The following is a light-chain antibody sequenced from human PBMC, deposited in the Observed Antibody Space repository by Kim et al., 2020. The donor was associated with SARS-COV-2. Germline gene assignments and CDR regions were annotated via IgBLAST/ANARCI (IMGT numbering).Light chain of an antibody. CDR2: LRSDGSQ. CDR3: QTWGPGIRV. CDR1: GNYSRYD. Sequence: SGKITCTLSGNYSRYDSEWHQVQAEKGPRYLIKLRSDGSQSKGDGIPDRFSGSSSGAARHLTISSLQSEDEADYSCQTWGPGIRVFGGGTQLTVL. J-gene: IGLJ3*02. V-gene: IGLV4-69*01.